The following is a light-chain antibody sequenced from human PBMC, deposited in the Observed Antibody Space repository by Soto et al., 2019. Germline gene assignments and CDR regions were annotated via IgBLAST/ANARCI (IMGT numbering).Light chain of an antibody. J-gene: IGKJ4*01. CDR2: TAS. V-gene: IGKV1-39*01. CDR1: QNIKKF. Sequence: DIQMTQSPTSLSAPVGDSVTITCRASQNIKKFLNWYQQKPGTAPKLLIYTASSVQAGFPSRFSGSGSGTDFILTISNLQPEDFATYSCQQAFRAPLTFGGGTRGEI. CDR3: QQAFRAPLT.